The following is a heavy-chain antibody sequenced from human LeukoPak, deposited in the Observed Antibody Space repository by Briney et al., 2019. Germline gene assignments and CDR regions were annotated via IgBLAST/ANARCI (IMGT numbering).Heavy chain of an antibody. J-gene: IGHJ4*02. V-gene: IGHV3-43*01. CDR2: ISWDGGST. D-gene: IGHD6-13*01. CDR1: GFTFDDYT. CDR3: ARGTDIAAAGMVGY. Sequence: GGSLRLFCAASGFTFDDYTMHWVRQAPGKGLEWVSLISWDGGSTYYADSVKGRFTISRDNSKNSLYLQMNSLRTEDTAVYYCARGTDIAAAGMVGYWGQGTLVTVSS.